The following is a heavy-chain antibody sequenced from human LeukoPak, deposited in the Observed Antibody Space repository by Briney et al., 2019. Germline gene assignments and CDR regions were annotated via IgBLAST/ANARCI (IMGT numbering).Heavy chain of an antibody. V-gene: IGHV4-59*01. CDR2: IFYRGST. CDR3: ARGGDYGDLRYFDY. J-gene: IGHJ4*02. Sequence: PSETLSLTCTVSGGSINNYYWSWIRQPPGKGLEWIGYIFYRGSTNYNPSLKSRVTFSVDTSKNQFSLKLNSVTAADTAVYYCARGGDYGDLRYFDYWGQGTLVTVSS. CDR1: GGSINNYY. D-gene: IGHD4-17*01.